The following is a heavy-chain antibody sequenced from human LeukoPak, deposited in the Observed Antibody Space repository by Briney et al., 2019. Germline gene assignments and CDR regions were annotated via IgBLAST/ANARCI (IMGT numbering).Heavy chain of an antibody. J-gene: IGHJ4*02. V-gene: IGHV1-69*05. CDR3: ARWKGDYSSSTFDY. CDR1: GGTFSSYA. CDR2: IIPIFGTA. D-gene: IGHD6-6*01. Sequence: SVKVSCKASGGTFSSYAISWVRQAPGQGLEWMGGIIPIFGTANYAQKFQGRVTMTRDTSTSTVYMELSSLRSEDTAVYYCARWKGDYSSSTFDYWGQGTLVTVSS.